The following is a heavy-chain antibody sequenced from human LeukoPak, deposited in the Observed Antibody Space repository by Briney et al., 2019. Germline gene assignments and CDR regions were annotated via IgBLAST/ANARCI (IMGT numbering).Heavy chain of an antibody. J-gene: IGHJ5*02. CDR2: IWYDGSNK. CDR1: GFTFSSYG. CDR3: ARDFIRSSWSCFDP. Sequence: GGSLRLSCAASGFTFSSYGMHWVRQAPGKGLEWVAVIWYDGSNKYYADSVKGRFTISRDNSKNTLYLQLNSLRAEDTAVYYCARDFIRSSWSCFDPWGQGTLVTVSS. V-gene: IGHV3-33*01. D-gene: IGHD6-13*01.